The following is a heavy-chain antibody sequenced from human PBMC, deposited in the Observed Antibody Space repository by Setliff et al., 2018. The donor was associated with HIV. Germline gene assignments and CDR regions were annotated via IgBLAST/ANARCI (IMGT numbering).Heavy chain of an antibody. V-gene: IGHV4-38-2*01. Sequence: SETLSLTCAVSRSYISGSYYWGWFRQPPGKGLEWIGEITPTGDTNYIPSLKSRVAMSLDTSKNQFSLKLSSVTAADTAVYYCARGHCSSISCYFFGFDNWGQGAQVTVSS. J-gene: IGHJ4*02. D-gene: IGHD2-2*01. CDR1: RSYISGSYY. CDR3: ARGHCSSISCYFFGFDN. CDR2: ITPTGDT.